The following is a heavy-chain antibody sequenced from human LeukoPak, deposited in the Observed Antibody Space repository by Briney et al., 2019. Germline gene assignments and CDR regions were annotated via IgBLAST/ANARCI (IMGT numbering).Heavy chain of an antibody. Sequence: PGGSLRLSCAASGFTLSDHYMDWVRQAPGKGLEWVGRVRNKANGYRTEYAASVKGRFTVSEDASKSSLYLQMNSLKTEDTAVYYCARAGYCDAGTCYSDYFDYWGQGTLVTVSS. D-gene: IGHD2-15*01. CDR1: GFTLSDHY. CDR2: VRNKANGYRT. J-gene: IGHJ4*02. V-gene: IGHV3-72*01. CDR3: ARAGYCDAGTCYSDYFDY.